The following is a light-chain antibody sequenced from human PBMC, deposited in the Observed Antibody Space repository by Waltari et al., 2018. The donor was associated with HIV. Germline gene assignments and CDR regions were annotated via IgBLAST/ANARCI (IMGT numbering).Light chain of an antibody. J-gene: IGLJ2*01. V-gene: IGLV2-11*01. CDR1: SSDVGGYNY. Sequence: QSALTQPRSVSGSPGQSVTFSCTGTSSDVGGYNYVSWYQQYPGKAPKLMIYDVTKGPSGVPDRFSGSKSGNTASLTIFGLQAEDEADYYCCSYAGSYSVVFGGGTKLTVL. CDR2: DVT. CDR3: CSYAGSYSVV.